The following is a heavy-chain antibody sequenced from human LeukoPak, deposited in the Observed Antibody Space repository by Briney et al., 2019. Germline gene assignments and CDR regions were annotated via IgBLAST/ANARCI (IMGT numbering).Heavy chain of an antibody. CDR2: IWYDGSNK. J-gene: IGHJ4*02. CDR3: ARVGGSSLHEDFDY. V-gene: IGHV3-33*01. Sequence: GGALRLSCAASGFTFSSYGMHWVRQAPRKGREWVAVIWYDGSNKYYADSVKGRFTISRDNSKNTLYLQMNSLRAEDTAVYYCARVGGSSLHEDFDYWGQGTLVTVSS. D-gene: IGHD6-13*01. CDR1: GFTFSSYG.